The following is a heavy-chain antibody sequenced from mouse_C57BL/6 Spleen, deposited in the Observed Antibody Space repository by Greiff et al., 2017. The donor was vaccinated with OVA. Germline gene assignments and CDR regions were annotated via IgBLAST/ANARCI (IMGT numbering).Heavy chain of an antibody. J-gene: IGHJ4*01. D-gene: IGHD2-1*01. CDR1: GFTFSDYG. Sequence: EVQVVESGGGLVKPGGSLKLSCAASGFTFSDYGMHWVRQAPEKGLEWVAYISSGSSTIYYADKVKGRFTISRDNAKNNLCLQMTRLRSDDMAMYYCANIYYGNSYAMDDWGQGTSVTVSA. CDR2: ISSGSSTI. V-gene: IGHV5-17*01. CDR3: ANIYYGNSYAMDD.